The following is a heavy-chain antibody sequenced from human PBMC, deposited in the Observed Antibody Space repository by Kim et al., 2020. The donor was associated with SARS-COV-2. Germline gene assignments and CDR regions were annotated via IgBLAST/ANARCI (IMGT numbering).Heavy chain of an antibody. CDR3: ARTDSHLYSSSYMWAFDI. CDR1: GYSFTSYW. Sequence: GESLKISCKGSGYSFTSYWIGWVRQMPGKGLEWMGIIYPGDSDTRYSPSFQGQVTISADKSISTAYLQWSSLKASDTAMYYCARTDSHLYSSSYMWAFDIWGQGTMVTVSS. CDR2: IYPGDSDT. J-gene: IGHJ3*02. D-gene: IGHD6-6*01. V-gene: IGHV5-51*01.